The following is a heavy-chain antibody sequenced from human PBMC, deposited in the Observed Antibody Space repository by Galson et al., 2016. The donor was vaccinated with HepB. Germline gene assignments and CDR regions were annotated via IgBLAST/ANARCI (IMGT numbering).Heavy chain of an antibody. CDR1: GFTFDDYG. Sequence: SLRLSCAVSGFTFDDYGMTWVRQAPGKGLEWVSSIYSGDRTYYANSVKGRFTISRHNSKNTLYLQMNSLRTEDTAVYYCVRSAYSGSYFDYWGQGTLVTVSS. CDR3: VRSAYSGSYFDY. CDR2: IYSGDRT. V-gene: IGHV3-53*04. D-gene: IGHD1-26*01. J-gene: IGHJ4*02.